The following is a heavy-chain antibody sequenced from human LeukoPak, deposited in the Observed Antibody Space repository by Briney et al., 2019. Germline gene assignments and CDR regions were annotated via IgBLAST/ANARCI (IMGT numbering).Heavy chain of an antibody. Sequence: TLSLTCTVSGGSISSSSYYWGWIRQPPGKGLEWIGSIYYSGSTYYNPSLKSRVTISVDTSKNQFSLKLSSVTAADTAVYYCARDPIYHDSSGYYYLFDYWGQGTLVTVSS. D-gene: IGHD3-22*01. CDR1: GGSISSSSYY. J-gene: IGHJ4*02. CDR2: IYYSGST. CDR3: ARDPIYHDSSGYYYLFDY. V-gene: IGHV4-39*07.